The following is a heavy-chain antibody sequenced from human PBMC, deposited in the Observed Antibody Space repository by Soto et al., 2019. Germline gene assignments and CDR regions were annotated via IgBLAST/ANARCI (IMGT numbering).Heavy chain of an antibody. J-gene: IGHJ4*02. D-gene: IGHD1-26*01. CDR1: GYTFTSYG. CDR2: ISAYNDNT. CDR3: ARGKYSGIYYIILQSDY. Sequence: QVQLGQSGAEVKKPGASVKVSCKASGYTFTSYGISWVRQAPGQGLEWMGWISAYNDNTNYAQKLQGRVTMTTDTSTSTAYMELRSLTSDDTAMYYCARGKYSGIYYIILQSDYWGQGTLVTVSS. V-gene: IGHV1-18*01.